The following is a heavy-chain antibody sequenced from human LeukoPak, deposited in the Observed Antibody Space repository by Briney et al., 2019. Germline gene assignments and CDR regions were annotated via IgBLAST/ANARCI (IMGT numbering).Heavy chain of an antibody. J-gene: IGHJ5*02. V-gene: IGHV4-30-4*07. Sequence: SETLSLTCAVSGGSISSGGYSWSWIRQPPGKAMEFIAYIYYTGNTYFNPSLKSRVTISVDTSKNQFSLKLSSVTAADTAVYYCARVLAAAGNNWFDPWGQGTLVTVSS. CDR3: ARVLAAAGNNWFDP. D-gene: IGHD6-13*01. CDR2: IYYTGNT. CDR1: GGSISSGGYS.